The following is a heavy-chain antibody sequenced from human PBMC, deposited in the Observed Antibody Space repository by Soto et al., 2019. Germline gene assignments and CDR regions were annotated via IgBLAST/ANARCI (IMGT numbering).Heavy chain of an antibody. CDR3: AREPTVTTGY. V-gene: IGHV3-21*01. J-gene: IGHJ4*02. D-gene: IGHD4-17*01. CDR2: ISSSSSYI. Sequence: EVQLVESGGGLVKPGGSLRLSCAASGFTFSSYSMNWVRQAPGKGLEWVSSISSSSSYIYYADSVKGRFTISGDNAKNSLYLQMNSLRAEDTAVYYCAREPTVTTGYWGQGTLVTVSS. CDR1: GFTFSSYS.